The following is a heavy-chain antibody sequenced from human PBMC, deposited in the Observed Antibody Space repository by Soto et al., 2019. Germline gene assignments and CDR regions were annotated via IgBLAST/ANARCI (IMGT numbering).Heavy chain of an antibody. CDR3: VHPVMVHTITGGHHFDY. Sequence: SGPTLVNPTQTLTLTCTFSAFSLSTNGVGVGWIRQPPGKPLEWLAVIYWNEDKRYSRSLKSRLSITKDTSKNQVVLTMTTMDPVDTATYYCVHPVMVHTITGGHHFDYWGPGILVTVSS. CDR1: AFSLSTNGVG. D-gene: IGHD2-8*01. CDR2: IYWNEDK. J-gene: IGHJ4*02. V-gene: IGHV2-5*01.